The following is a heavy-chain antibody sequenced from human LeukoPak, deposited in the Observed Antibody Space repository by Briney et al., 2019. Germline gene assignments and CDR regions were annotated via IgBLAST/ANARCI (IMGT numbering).Heavy chain of an antibody. Sequence: SVKVSCKASGGTFSSYAISWVRQAPGQGLEWMGGIIPIFGTANYAQKFQGRVTITADESTSTAYMELSSLRSEDTAVYYCARDPPYCSGGSCYSNYYYYMDVWGKGTTVTVSS. CDR1: GGTFSSYA. CDR3: ARDPPYCSGGSCYSNYYYYMDV. CDR2: IIPIFGTA. V-gene: IGHV1-69*13. J-gene: IGHJ6*03. D-gene: IGHD2-15*01.